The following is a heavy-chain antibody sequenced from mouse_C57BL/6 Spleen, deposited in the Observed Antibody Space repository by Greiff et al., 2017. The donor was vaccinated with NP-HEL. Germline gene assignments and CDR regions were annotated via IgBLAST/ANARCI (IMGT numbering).Heavy chain of an antibody. CDR2: IYPSDSEN. V-gene: IGHV1-61*01. CDR3: AREDTTGDFDV. CDR1: GYTFTSYW. D-gene: IGHD1-1*01. Sequence: QVQLQQPGAELVRPGSSVKLSCKASGYTFTSYWMDWVKQRPGQGLEWIGNIYPSDSENHYNQKFKDKATLTVDKSSSTAYMQLSSLTSEDSAVYYCAREDTTGDFDVWGTGTTVTVSS. J-gene: IGHJ1*03.